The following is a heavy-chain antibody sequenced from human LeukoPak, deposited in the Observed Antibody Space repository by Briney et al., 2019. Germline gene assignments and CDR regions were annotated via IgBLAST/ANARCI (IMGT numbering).Heavy chain of an antibody. J-gene: IGHJ4*02. V-gene: IGHV3-23*01. CDR1: GFTFSSYA. CDR3: ARGRGTNSGPTLEY. D-gene: IGHD6-19*01. Sequence: QPGGSLRLSCAASGFTFSSYAVSWVRQAPGKGLEWVSAISDSGGSTFYADSVKGRFTISRDNSKNTLSLQMNNLRVDDTAVYYCARGRGTNSGPTLEYWGQGTLVTVSS. CDR2: ISDSGGST.